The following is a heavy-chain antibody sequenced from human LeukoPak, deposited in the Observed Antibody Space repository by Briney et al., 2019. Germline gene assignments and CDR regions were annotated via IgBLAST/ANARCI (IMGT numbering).Heavy chain of an antibody. V-gene: IGHV3-30*04. CDR2: ISYDGSNK. J-gene: IGHJ4*02. D-gene: IGHD6-19*01. CDR3: ARVRGTVAGIDY. Sequence: GGSLRLSCAASGFTFSSYAMHWVRQAPGKGLEWVAVISYDGSNKYYADSVKGRFTISRDHSKNTLYLQMNSLRAEDTAVYYCARVRGTVAGIDYWGQGTLVTVSS. CDR1: GFTFSSYA.